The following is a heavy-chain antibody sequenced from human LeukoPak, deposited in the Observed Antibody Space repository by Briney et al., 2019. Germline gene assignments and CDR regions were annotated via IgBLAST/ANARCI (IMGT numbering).Heavy chain of an antibody. D-gene: IGHD6-19*01. CDR1: GYTFTSYG. CDR2: ISAYSGNT. CDR3: ARKASGWYYFDY. V-gene: IGHV1-18*01. Sequence: ASVKVSCKASGYTFTSYGISWVRHAPGQGLEWMGWISAYSGNTNYAQKLQGRVTMTTDTSTSTAYMELRSLRSDDTAVYYCARKASGWYYFDYWGQGTLVTVSS. J-gene: IGHJ4*02.